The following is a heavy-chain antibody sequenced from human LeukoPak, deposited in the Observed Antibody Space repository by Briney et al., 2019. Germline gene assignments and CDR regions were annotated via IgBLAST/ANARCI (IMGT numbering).Heavy chain of an antibody. V-gene: IGHV3-23*01. D-gene: IGHD3-10*01. CDR3: AKDNYYYDTFDI. CDR2: VSGSGGST. J-gene: IGHJ3*02. CDR1: GFTFSSYA. Sequence: GGSLRLSCAASGFTFSSYAMSWVRQAPGKGLEWVSAVSGSGGSTYYADSVKGRFTISRDNSKNTLYLQMNSLRAEDTAVYYCAKDNYYYDTFDIWGQGTMVTVSS.